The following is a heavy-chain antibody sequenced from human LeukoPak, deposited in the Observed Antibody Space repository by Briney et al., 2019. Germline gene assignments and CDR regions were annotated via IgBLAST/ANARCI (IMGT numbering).Heavy chain of an antibody. CDR3: ARVGGYVPINWFDP. J-gene: IGHJ5*02. Sequence: PSETLSLTCRVSGGSISSSSYYWGWIRQSPGKGLDWTGSISYSGWSYSDPSLKSRATISVDTSKNQFSLKLTSVTAADTAVYYCARVGGYVPINWFDPWGQGTLVTVSS. V-gene: IGHV4-39*01. CDR1: GGSISSSSYY. D-gene: IGHD5-12*01. CDR2: ISYSGWS.